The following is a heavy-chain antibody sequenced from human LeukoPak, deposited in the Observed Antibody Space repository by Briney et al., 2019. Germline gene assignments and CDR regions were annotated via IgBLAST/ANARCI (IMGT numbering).Heavy chain of an antibody. V-gene: IGHV1-8*01. J-gene: IGHJ3*02. Sequence: GASVKVSCKASGYTFTSYDINWVRQATGQGLEWMGWMNPNSGNTGYAQKFQGRVTRTRNTSISTAYMELSSLRSEDTAVYYCARVPNDYCSGGSCYRDAFDIWGQGTMVTVSS. D-gene: IGHD2-15*01. CDR1: GYTFTSYD. CDR2: MNPNSGNT. CDR3: ARVPNDYCSGGSCYRDAFDI.